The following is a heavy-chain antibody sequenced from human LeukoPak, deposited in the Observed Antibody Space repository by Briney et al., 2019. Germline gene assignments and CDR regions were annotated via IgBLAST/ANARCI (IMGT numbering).Heavy chain of an antibody. CDR2: IKQDGSEK. V-gene: IGHV3-7*01. D-gene: IGHD6-13*01. CDR1: GFTFSSYW. Sequence: GGSLRLSCAASGFTFSSYWMSWVRQAPGKGLEWVANIKQDGSEKYYVDSVKGRFTISRDNAKNSLYLQMNSLRAEDTAVYYCARGEAYSSSWYGSPHFDYWGQGTLVTVSS. J-gene: IGHJ4*02. CDR3: ARGEAYSSSWYGSPHFDY.